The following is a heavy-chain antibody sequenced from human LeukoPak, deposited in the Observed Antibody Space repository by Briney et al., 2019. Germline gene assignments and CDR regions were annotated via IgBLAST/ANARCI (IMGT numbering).Heavy chain of an antibody. CDR1: GXSISSYY. D-gene: IGHD5/OR15-5a*01. CDR2: IYYSGST. Sequence: SETLSLTCTVSGXSISSYYGSWIRQPPGKGLEWIGYIYYSGSTNYNPSLKSRVTISVDTSKNQFSLKLSSVTAADTAVYYCARLNFVYQAWFDPWGQGTLVTVSS. J-gene: IGHJ5*02. CDR3: ARLNFVYQAWFDP. V-gene: IGHV4-59*08.